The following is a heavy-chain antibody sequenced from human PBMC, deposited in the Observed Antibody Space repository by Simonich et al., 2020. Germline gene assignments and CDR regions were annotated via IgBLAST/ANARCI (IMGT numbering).Heavy chain of an antibody. D-gene: IGHD2-15*01. V-gene: IGHV1-2*06. J-gene: IGHJ2*01. CDR3: AREGGNCSGGSCYWYFDL. CDR2: IKPTSGGS. CDR1: GYTFTFYY. Sequence: QVQLLHSGSEVKKPGASFKLSYKASGYTFTFYYMHCVRQATGQGLEWMGRIKPTSGGSNYAKKMQSRGTRARDTSISTAYMELSRLRSDDTSVYYCAREGGNCSGGSCYWYFDLWGRGTLVTVSS.